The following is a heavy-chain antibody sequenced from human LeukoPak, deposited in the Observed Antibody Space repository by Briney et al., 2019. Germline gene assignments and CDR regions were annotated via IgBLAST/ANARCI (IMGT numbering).Heavy chain of an antibody. CDR3: AGAFVVVVAATRYNWFDP. Sequence: SETLSLTCAVSGGSISSSNWWSWVRQPPGKGLEWIGEIYHSGSTNYNPSLKSRVTISVDKSKNQFSLKLSSVTAADTAVYYCAGAFVVVVAATRYNWFDPWGQGTLVTVSS. J-gene: IGHJ5*02. V-gene: IGHV4-4*02. CDR1: GGSISSSNW. D-gene: IGHD2-15*01. CDR2: IYHSGST.